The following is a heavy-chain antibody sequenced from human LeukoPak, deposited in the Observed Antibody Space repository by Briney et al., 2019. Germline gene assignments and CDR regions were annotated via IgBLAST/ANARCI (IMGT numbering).Heavy chain of an antibody. CDR1: GYTFTGYY. V-gene: IGHV1-2*02. D-gene: IGHD6-13*01. J-gene: IGHJ3*02. Sequence: ASVKVSCKASGYTFTGYYMHWVRQAPGQGLEWMGWINPNSGGTNYAQKFQERVTITRDISTSTAYMELSSLGSEDTAVYYCAACCSSWLKSGAFDIWGQGTMVTVSS. CDR2: INPNSGGT. CDR3: AACCSSWLKSGAFDI.